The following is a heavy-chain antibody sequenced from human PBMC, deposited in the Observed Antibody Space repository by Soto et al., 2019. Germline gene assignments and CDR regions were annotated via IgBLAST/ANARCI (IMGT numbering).Heavy chain of an antibody. J-gene: IGHJ4*02. Sequence: QVHLVQSGAEVKKPGASVKVSCKASGYTFTSYGITWVRQAPGHGLEWMGWISAHNGNTDCAQKLKGRVIVTRDTSPSTAYMELRSLISDDTGVYYCARGGYGDYWGPGALVTVSS. CDR1: GYTFTSYG. V-gene: IGHV1-18*01. CDR2: ISAHNGNT. CDR3: ARGGYGDY. D-gene: IGHD1-1*01.